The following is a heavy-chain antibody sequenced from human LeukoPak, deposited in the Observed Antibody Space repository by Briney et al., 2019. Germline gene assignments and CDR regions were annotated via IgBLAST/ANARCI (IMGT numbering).Heavy chain of an antibody. CDR3: ARGNGDPQYFQH. V-gene: IGHV4-59*01. CDR1: GGSISSYY. J-gene: IGHJ1*01. CDR2: IYYSGST. D-gene: IGHD4-17*01. Sequence: SETLSLACTVSGGSISSYYWSWLRQPPAKGLEWIGYIYYSGSTNYNPSLTSRVTISVDTSKNQFSLKLSSVTAADTAVYYCARGNGDPQYFQHWGQGTLVTVSS.